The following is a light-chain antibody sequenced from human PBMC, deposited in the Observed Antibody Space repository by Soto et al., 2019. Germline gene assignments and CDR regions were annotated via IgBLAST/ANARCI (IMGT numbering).Light chain of an antibody. V-gene: IGLV7-46*01. Sequence: QAVVTQEPSVTVSPGGTVTLTCGSSTGAVTSGHYPYWFQQKPGQAPRTLIYDTSNKHSWTPARFSGSLLGGKAALTLSGAQAEDESDYYCSLGSSGARLYVFGTGTKLTVL. CDR2: DTS. J-gene: IGLJ1*01. CDR3: SLGSSGARLYV. CDR1: TGAVTSGHY.